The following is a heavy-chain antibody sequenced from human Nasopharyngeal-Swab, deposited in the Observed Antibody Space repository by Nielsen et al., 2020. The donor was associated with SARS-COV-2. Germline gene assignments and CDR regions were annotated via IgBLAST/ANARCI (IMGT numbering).Heavy chain of an antibody. D-gene: IGHD1-1*01. CDR2: IHASGKS. CDR1: GDSISTQY. V-gene: IGHV4-4*07. CDR3: AREATGTTRVLDY. J-gene: IGHJ4*02. Sequence: SETLSLTCTVSGDSISTQYWSWVRQPAGKGLEWIGRIHASGKSNYNPSLKSRVNMSVDTSKKQFSLRLSSVTAADTAVYYCAREATGTTRVLDYWGQGTLVTVSS.